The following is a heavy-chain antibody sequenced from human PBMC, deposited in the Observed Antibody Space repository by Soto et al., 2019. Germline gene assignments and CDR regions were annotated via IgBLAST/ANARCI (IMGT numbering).Heavy chain of an antibody. CDR2: IIPIFGTA. J-gene: IGHJ6*02. CDR3: AREVAYYYGMDV. CDR1: GGTFSSYA. Sequence: SVKVSCKASGGTFSSYAISWVLQAPGQGLEWMGGIIPIFGTANYAQKFQGRVTITADESTSTAYMELSSLRSEDTAVYYCAREVAYYYGMDVWGQGTTVTVSS. V-gene: IGHV1-69*13. D-gene: IGHD5-12*01.